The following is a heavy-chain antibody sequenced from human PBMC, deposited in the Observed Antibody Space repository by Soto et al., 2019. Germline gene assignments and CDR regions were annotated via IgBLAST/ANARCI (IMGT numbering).Heavy chain of an antibody. J-gene: IGHJ3*02. Sequence: PSETLSLTCAVSGGSISSSNWWSWVRQPPGKGLEWIGEIYHSGSTNYNPSLKSRVTISVDKSKNQFSLKLSSVTAADTAVYYCARDLTVTTWEGAFDIWGQGTVVTVSS. CDR1: GGSISSSNW. V-gene: IGHV4-4*02. CDR2: IYHSGST. CDR3: ARDLTVTTWEGAFDI. D-gene: IGHD4-17*01.